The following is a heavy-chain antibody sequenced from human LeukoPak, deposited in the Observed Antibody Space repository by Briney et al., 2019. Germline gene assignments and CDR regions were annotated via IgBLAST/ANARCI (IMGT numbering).Heavy chain of an antibody. J-gene: IGHJ4*02. Sequence: SETLSLTCTASGGSISSSSYYWGWIRQPPGKGLEWIGSIYYSGSTYYNPSLKSRVTISVDTSKNQFSLKLSSVTAADTAVYYCARDWSHGSQEFDYWGQGTLVTVSS. V-gene: IGHV4-39*07. CDR2: IYYSGST. CDR1: GGSISSSSYY. CDR3: ARDWSHGSQEFDY.